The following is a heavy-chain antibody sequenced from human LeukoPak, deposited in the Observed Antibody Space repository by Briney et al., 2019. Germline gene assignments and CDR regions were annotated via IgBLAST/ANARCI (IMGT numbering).Heavy chain of an antibody. D-gene: IGHD5-24*01. CDR1: GFTFTNAR. Sequence: PGGSLRLSCAASGFTFTNARMSWVRQPPGKGLEWVGLIKSKTDGGTTDYAAPVKGRFTISRDDSKDTLYLQMNSLTAEDTAVYYCTTYNTYASFHIWGQGTMVTVSS. CDR2: IKSKTDGGTT. J-gene: IGHJ3*02. V-gene: IGHV3-15*05. CDR3: TTYNTYASFHI.